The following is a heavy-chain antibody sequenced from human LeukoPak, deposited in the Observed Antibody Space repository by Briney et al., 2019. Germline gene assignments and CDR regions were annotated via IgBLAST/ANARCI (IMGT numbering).Heavy chain of an antibody. D-gene: IGHD3-22*01. V-gene: IGHV1-8*01. CDR1: GYTFTSYD. CDR2: MNPNSCNT. J-gene: IGHJ6*02. Sequence: ASVKVSCKASGYTFTSYDINWVRQASGQGLEWMGCMNPNSCNTVYAEEIQGRVTMARNTSISTAYMELSSLRSEHTAIYYCARVNYDSSGYYYDGLDVWGQGTTVTVSS. CDR3: ARVNYDSSGYYYDGLDV.